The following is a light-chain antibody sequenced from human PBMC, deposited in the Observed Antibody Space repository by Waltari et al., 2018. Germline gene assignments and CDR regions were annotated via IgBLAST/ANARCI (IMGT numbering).Light chain of an antibody. J-gene: IGLJ3*02. CDR3: AAWDDSLSGPG. V-gene: IGLV1-44*01. Sequence: QSVLTQPPSASGTPGQRVTISCSGSTSNIGSNTVNWYQQLPGTAPKLLIYTNNQRPPGVPDRFSGSKSGTSASLAISGLQSEDEADYYCAAWDDSLSGPGFGGGTKVTVL. CDR1: TSNIGSNT. CDR2: TNN.